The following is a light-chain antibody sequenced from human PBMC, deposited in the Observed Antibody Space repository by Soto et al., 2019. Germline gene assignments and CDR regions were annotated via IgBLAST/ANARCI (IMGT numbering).Light chain of an antibody. CDR1: ESLSSAY. CDR2: GAS. CDR3: QQYGSSPPKT. J-gene: IGKJ1*01. V-gene: IGKV3-20*01. Sequence: IVMTQSPATLSVSPGERSTLSCIASESLSSAYLAWYQQKPGQAPRLLLYGASTRATGIPDRFSGSGSGTEFTLTISRLEPEDLAVYYCQQYGSSPPKTFGQGTKVDIK.